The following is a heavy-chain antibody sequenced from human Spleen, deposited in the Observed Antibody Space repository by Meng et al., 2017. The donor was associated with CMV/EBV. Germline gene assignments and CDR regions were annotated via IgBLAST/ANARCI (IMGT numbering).Heavy chain of an antibody. Sequence: KVSCKASGYTVTNFDINWVRQAPGQGLEWMGWMNPNNGDAGYAQRFQGRVTIARNTSINTAYMELRSLRSEDTAVYYCARGWNFGFDYWGQGTLVTVSS. CDR1: GYTVTNFD. V-gene: IGHV1-8*03. D-gene: IGHD1-7*01. CDR2: MNPNNGDA. J-gene: IGHJ4*02. CDR3: ARGWNFGFDY.